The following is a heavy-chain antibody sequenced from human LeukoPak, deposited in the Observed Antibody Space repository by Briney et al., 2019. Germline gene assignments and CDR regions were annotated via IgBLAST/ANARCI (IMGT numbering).Heavy chain of an antibody. J-gene: IGHJ1*01. D-gene: IGHD4-17*01. CDR1: GFTVSRYE. V-gene: IGHV3-48*03. CDR2: ISSSGTTI. Sequence: GGSLRLSCAASGFTVSRYEMNWVRQAPGKGLEWASYISSSGTTIYYADSVKGRFSISRDIAKNSLYLQMNSLRVEDTAVYYCAKYGDYKYFQHWGQGTLVTVSS. CDR3: AKYGDYKYFQH.